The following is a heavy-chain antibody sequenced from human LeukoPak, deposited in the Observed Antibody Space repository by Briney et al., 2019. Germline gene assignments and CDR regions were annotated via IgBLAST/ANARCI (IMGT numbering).Heavy chain of an antibody. V-gene: IGHV3-30*18. Sequence: HPGRSLRLSCAASGFTFSNYGMLWVRQAPGKGLDWVAVVSYDGSDKHYADSVKGRFTISRDNHRNTLYLQMNILRTEDTAVYYCAKEGTPQVSTWYDLWGQGTQVIVSS. D-gene: IGHD3-10*01. CDR2: VSYDGSDK. CDR1: GFTFSNYG. CDR3: AKEGTPQVSTWYDL. J-gene: IGHJ5*02.